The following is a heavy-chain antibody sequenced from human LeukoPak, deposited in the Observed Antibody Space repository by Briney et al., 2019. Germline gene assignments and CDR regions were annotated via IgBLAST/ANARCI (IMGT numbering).Heavy chain of an antibody. CDR1: GYTFTSYG. Sequence: ASVKVSCKASGYTFTSYGISWVRQAPGQGLEWMGWISACNGNTNYAQKLQGRVTMTTDTSTSTAYMELRSLRSDDTAVYYCARVPWHGVGIAAAGTFWFDPWGQGTLVTVSS. D-gene: IGHD6-13*01. CDR3: ARVPWHGVGIAAAGTFWFDP. V-gene: IGHV1-18*01. J-gene: IGHJ5*02. CDR2: ISACNGNT.